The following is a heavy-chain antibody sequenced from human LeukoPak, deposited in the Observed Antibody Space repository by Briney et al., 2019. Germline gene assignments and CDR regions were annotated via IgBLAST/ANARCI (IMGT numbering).Heavy chain of an antibody. CDR3: ARVLWFGELLF. V-gene: IGHV3-23*01. D-gene: IGHD3-10*01. CDR1: GFTFSSYA. CDR2: ISGSGGST. J-gene: IGHJ4*02. Sequence: PGGSLRLSCAASGFTFSSYAMSWVRQAPGKGLEWVSAISGSGGSTYYADSVKGRFTISRDNAKNSLYLQMNSLRAEDTAVYYCARVLWFGELLFWGQGTLVTVSS.